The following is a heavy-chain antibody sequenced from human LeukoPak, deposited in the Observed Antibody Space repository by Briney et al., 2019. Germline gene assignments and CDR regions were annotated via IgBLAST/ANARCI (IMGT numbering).Heavy chain of an antibody. CDR2: IWYDGSNK. J-gene: IGHJ4*02. CDR1: GFTFSSYG. Sequence: GGSLRLSCAASGFTFSSYGMHWVRQAPGKGLEWVAVIWYDGSNKYYADSVKGRFTISRDNSKNTLYLQMNSLRAEDTAVYYCARDRIGWYLDYWGQGILVTVSS. V-gene: IGHV3-33*01. CDR3: ARDRIGWYLDY. D-gene: IGHD6-19*01.